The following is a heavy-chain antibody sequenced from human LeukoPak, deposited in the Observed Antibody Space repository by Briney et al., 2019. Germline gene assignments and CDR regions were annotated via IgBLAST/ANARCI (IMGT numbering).Heavy chain of an antibody. CDR2: IHYSGTT. D-gene: IGHD5-12*01. V-gene: IGHV4-59*01. J-gene: IGHJ4*02. Sequence: SETLSLTCTVSGGSISSYYWSWIRQPPGKGLEWIGYIHYSGTTNYNPSLKSRVTISLDTSRNQFSLKLGSVTTADTAVYYCARRRVYSGSGEFDFWGQGTLVTVSS. CDR1: GGSISSYY. CDR3: ARRRVYSGSGEFDF.